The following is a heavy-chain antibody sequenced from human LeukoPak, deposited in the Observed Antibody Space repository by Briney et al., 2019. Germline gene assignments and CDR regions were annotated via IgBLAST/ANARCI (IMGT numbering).Heavy chain of an antibody. Sequence: SETLSLTCTVSGGSISSYYWSWIRQPPGKGLEWIGYIHYSGSTNYIPSLKSRVTISVDTSKNQFSLKLSSVTAADTAVYYCARGRASLDYWGQGTLVTVSS. V-gene: IGHV4-59*01. CDR1: GGSISSYY. D-gene: IGHD5-24*01. CDR2: IHYSGST. CDR3: ARGRASLDY. J-gene: IGHJ4*02.